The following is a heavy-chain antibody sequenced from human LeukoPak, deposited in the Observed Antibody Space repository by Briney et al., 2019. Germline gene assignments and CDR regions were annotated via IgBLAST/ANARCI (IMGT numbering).Heavy chain of an antibody. CDR3: AKSLTAGYSYTSEDY. V-gene: IGHV3-23*01. CDR2: ISGSGGST. Sequence: GGSLSLSCAASGFTFSSYAMSWVRQAPGKGLEWVSAISGSGGSTYYADSVKGRFTTSRDNSKNTLYLQMNSLRAEDTAVYYCAKSLTAGYSYTSEDYWGQGTLVTVSS. J-gene: IGHJ4*02. D-gene: IGHD5-18*01. CDR1: GFTFSSYA.